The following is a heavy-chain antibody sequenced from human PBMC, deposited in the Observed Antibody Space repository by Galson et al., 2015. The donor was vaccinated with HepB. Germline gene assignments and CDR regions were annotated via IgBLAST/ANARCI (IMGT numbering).Heavy chain of an antibody. V-gene: IGHV3-23*01. CDR1: GFTFSSYA. D-gene: IGHD3-22*01. CDR2: ISGSGGST. Sequence: SLRLSCAASGFTFSSYAMSWVRQAPGKGLEWVSAISGSGGSTYYADSVKGRFTISRDNSKNTLYLQMNSLRAEDTAVYYCAMRKKYYYDSSGYYRGWVSAFDIWGQGTMVTVSS. CDR3: AMRKKYYYDSSGYYRGWVSAFDI. J-gene: IGHJ3*02.